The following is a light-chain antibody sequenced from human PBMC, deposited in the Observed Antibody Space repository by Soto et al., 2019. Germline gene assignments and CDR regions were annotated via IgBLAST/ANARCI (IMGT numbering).Light chain of an antibody. V-gene: IGKV3-15*01. CDR3: QQSFSTPLT. CDR1: QSVSDK. Sequence: EIVMTQSPATVSVSPGERATLSCRASQSVSDKLAWYQQKPGQAPRLLIYHASARATGIPARFSGSGSGTEFTLTISSLQPEDSATYYCQQSFSTPLTFGGGTKVDIK. J-gene: IGKJ4*01. CDR2: HAS.